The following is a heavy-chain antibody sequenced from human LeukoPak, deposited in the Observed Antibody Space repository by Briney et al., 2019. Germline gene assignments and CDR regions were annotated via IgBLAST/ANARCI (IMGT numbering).Heavy chain of an antibody. D-gene: IGHD3-10*01. CDR3: AKVRVRGVIIVTNWFDP. V-gene: IGHV3-23*05. J-gene: IGHJ5*02. CDR1: GFTFSNYV. Sequence: GGSLRLSCAASGFTFSNYVMGWVRQDPGKGLQWVSIINGSGSFTSYADSVKGRFTISRDNSKNTLYLQMNSLRAEDTAVYYCAKVRVRGVIIVTNWFDPWGQGTLVTVSS. CDR2: INGSGSFT.